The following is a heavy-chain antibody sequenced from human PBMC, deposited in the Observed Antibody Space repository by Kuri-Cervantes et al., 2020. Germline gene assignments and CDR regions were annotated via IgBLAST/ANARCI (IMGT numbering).Heavy chain of an antibody. CDR2: ISYDGSNK. V-gene: IGHV3-30*03. CDR3: ARGWWLNNG. Sequence: GESLKISCAASGFTFSSYGMHWVRQAPGKGLEWVAVISYDGSNKYYADSVKDRFTISRDNAKNSLYLKMNSLRAEDTAVYYCARGWWLNNGGGQGTLVTVSS. D-gene: IGHD2-15*01. J-gene: IGHJ4*02. CDR1: GFTFSSYG.